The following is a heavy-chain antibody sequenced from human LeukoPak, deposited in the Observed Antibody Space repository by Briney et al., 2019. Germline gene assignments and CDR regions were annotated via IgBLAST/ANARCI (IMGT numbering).Heavy chain of an antibody. Sequence: GASVKVSCKASGYTFTGYYLHWARQAPGQGPEWMGWINPNSGGTNYAQKFQGWVIMTRDTSISTAYMELSRLRSDDTAVYYCATSGTTESAFDIWGQGTLVTVSS. CDR2: INPNSGGT. D-gene: IGHD1-7*01. CDR1: GYTFTGYY. J-gene: IGHJ3*02. CDR3: ATSGTTESAFDI. V-gene: IGHV1-2*04.